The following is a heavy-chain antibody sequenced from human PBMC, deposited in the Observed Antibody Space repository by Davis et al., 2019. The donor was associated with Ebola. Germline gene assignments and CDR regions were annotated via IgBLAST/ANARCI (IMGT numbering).Heavy chain of an antibody. CDR1: GFTFSSYG. V-gene: IGHV3-30*03. CDR3: VRLKPYSSSWSHGPLDY. J-gene: IGHJ4*02. D-gene: IGHD6-13*01. Sequence: GGSLRLSCAASGFTFSSYGMHWVRQAPGKGLEWIAFISHDGRNIPYAGSVWGRFTISRDNSRNTVYLQMNSLRPEDTAVYYCVRLKPYSSSWSHGPLDYWGQGTLVTVSS. CDR2: ISHDGRNI.